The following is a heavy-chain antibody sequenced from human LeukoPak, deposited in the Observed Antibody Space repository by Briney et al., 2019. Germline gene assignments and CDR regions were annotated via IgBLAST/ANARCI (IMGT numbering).Heavy chain of an antibody. V-gene: IGHV3-7*01. CDR1: GLTFSSYW. CDR2: IKQDGSEK. Sequence: GGSLRLSCAASGLTFSSYWMSWVRQAPGKGLEWVANIKQDGSEKYYVDSVKGRFTISRDNAKNSLYLQMNSLRAGDTAVYYCASLYTRELLALDYWGQGTLVTVSS. CDR3: ASLYTRELLALDY. D-gene: IGHD1-26*01. J-gene: IGHJ4*02.